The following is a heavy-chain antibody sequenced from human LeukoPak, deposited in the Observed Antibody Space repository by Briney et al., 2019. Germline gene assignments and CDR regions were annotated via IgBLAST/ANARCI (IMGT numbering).Heavy chain of an antibody. V-gene: IGHV5-10-1*01. D-gene: IGHD3-10*01. J-gene: IGHJ5*02. CDR3: ARGKDYGSGSQNWFDP. CDR1: GYSFTSNW. Sequence: GESLKISCKGSGYSFTSNWITWVRLMPGKGLEWMGRIDPSDSYINYSPSFQGHVTISADKSISTAYLQWSSLKASDTAMYYCARGKDYGSGSQNWFDPWGQGTLVTVSS. CDR2: IDPSDSYI.